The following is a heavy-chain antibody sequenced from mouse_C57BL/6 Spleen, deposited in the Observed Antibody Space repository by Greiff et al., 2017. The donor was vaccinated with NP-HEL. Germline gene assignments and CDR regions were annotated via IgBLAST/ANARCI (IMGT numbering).Heavy chain of an antibody. Sequence: QVQLKQSGAELVKPGASVKISCKASGYAFSSYWMNWVKQRPGKGLEWIGQIYPGDGDTNYNGKFKGKATLTADKSSSTAYMQLSSLTSEDSAVYSCARKGYDPPWFAYWGQGTLVTVSA. V-gene: IGHV1-80*01. CDR1: GYAFSSYW. CDR3: ARKGYDPPWFAY. CDR2: IYPGDGDT. D-gene: IGHD2-10*02. J-gene: IGHJ3*01.